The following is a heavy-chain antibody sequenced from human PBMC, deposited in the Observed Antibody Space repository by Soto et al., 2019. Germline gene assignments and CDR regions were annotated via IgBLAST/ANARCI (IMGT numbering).Heavy chain of an antibody. J-gene: IGHJ5*02. Sequence: SETLSLTCTVSGGSISSGGYYWSWIRQHPGKGLEWIGYIYYSGSTYYNPSLKSRVTISVDTSKNQFSLKLSSVTAADTVVYYCARTYCSGGSCYYNWFDPWGQGTLVTVSS. CDR2: IYYSGST. CDR3: ARTYCSGGSCYYNWFDP. D-gene: IGHD2-15*01. CDR1: GGSISSGGYY. V-gene: IGHV4-31*03.